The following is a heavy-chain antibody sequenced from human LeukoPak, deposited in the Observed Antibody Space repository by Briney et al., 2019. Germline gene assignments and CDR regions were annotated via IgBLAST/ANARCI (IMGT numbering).Heavy chain of an antibody. CDR2: ISSSSSYI. D-gene: IGHD2-2*01. CDR3: ASLPSIEHCSSTSCPVWFDP. Sequence: TGGSLRLSCAASGFTFSSYSMNWVRQAPGKGLEWVSSISSSSSYIYYADSVKGRFTISRDNAKNSLYLQMNSLRAEDTAVYYCASLPSIEHCSSTSCPVWFDPWGQGTLVTVSS. CDR1: GFTFSSYS. J-gene: IGHJ5*02. V-gene: IGHV3-21*01.